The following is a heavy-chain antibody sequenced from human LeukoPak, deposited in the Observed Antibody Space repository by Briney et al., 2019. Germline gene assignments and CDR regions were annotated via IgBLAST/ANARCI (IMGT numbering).Heavy chain of an antibody. CDR2: INPSGGST. J-gene: IGHJ4*02. Sequence: ASVKVSCKASAYTFTNYYIHWLRQAPGQGLEWMGTINPSGGSTTYAQKFQGRVTMTRDMSTSTLYMELNSLRSEDTAVYYCTTDLGGGGIVTLDYWGQGTLVTVSS. V-gene: IGHV1-46*01. D-gene: IGHD3-16*01. CDR1: AYTFTNYY. CDR3: TTDLGGGGIVTLDY.